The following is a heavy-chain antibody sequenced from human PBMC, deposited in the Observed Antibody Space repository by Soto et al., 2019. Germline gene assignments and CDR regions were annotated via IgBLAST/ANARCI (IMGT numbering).Heavy chain of an antibody. CDR1: GGCISSGGYY. CDR3: ARFVDEDYWFDP. Sequence: PSETLSLTCTVSGGCISSGGYYWSWIRHHPGKGLEWIGYIYYSGSTYYNPSLKSRVTISVDTSKNQFSLKLSSVTAADTAVYYCARFVDEDYWFDPWGQRTLVTVSS. J-gene: IGHJ5*02. D-gene: IGHD3-10*01. V-gene: IGHV4-31*03. CDR2: IYYSGST.